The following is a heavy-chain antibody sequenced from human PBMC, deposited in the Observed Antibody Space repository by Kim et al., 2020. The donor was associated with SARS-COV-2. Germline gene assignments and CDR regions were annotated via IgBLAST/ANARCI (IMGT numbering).Heavy chain of an antibody. CDR3: ARDHSTYYYDSSGYYRALPPKYYSYGMDV. V-gene: IGHV3-11*05. D-gene: IGHD3-22*01. J-gene: IGHJ6*02. CDR1: GFTFSDYY. Sequence: GGSLRLSCAASGFTFSDYYMSWIRQAPGKGLEWVSYISSSSSYTNYADSVKGRFTISRDNAKNSLYLQMNSLRAEDTAVYYCARDHSTYYYDSSGYYRALPPKYYSYGMDVWGQGTTVTVSS. CDR2: ISSSSSYT.